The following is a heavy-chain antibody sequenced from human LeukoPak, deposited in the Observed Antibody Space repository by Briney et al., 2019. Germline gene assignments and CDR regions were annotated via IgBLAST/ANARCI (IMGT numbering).Heavy chain of an antibody. Sequence: XETLSLTCTVSGGSISSYYWSWIRQPAGKGLEWIGRIYTSGSTNYNPSLKSRVTMSVDTSKNQFSLKLSSVTAADTAVYYCARDLDFWSGYPNDYWGQGTLVTVSS. J-gene: IGHJ4*02. V-gene: IGHV4-4*07. CDR1: GGSISSYY. D-gene: IGHD3-3*01. CDR3: ARDLDFWSGYPNDY. CDR2: IYTSGST.